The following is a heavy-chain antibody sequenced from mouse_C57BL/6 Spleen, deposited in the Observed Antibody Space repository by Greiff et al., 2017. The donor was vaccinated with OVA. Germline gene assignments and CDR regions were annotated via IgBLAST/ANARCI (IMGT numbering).Heavy chain of an antibody. D-gene: IGHD2-14*01. V-gene: IGHV5-17*01. CDR3: AREGVPY. Sequence: EVQGVQSGGGLVKPGGSLKLSCAASGYTFTDYGMHWVRQAPEKGLEWVAYISSGSSTINYADTVKGLFTISRDNAKITLFLQITSLRSEDTTMYYCAREGVPYWGQGTTLTVSS. CDR2: ISSGSSTI. J-gene: IGHJ2*01. CDR1: GYTFTDYG.